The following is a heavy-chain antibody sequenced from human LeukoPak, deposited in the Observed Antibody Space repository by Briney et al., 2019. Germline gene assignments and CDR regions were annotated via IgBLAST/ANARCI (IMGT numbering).Heavy chain of an antibody. Sequence: SETLSLTCTVSGASISNYYWSWIRQTPEKGLEWMGHIHTSGESRYYPSLESRLTMSIDTSRHQPSLKLTSVTAADTAGYFCARLGSYHDFWGQGALVTVSS. CDR1: GASISNYY. CDR2: IHTSGES. D-gene: IGHD1-26*01. J-gene: IGHJ4*02. V-gene: IGHV4-4*09. CDR3: ARLGSYHDF.